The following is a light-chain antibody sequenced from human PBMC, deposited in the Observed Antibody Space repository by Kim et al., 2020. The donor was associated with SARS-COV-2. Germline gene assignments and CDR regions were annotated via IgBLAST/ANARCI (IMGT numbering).Light chain of an antibody. V-gene: IGLV6-57*04. CDR3: QSYDSSNWV. CDR1: SGSIASNY. J-gene: IGLJ3*02. Sequence: NFMLTQPHSVSESPGKTVTISCTRSSGSIASNYVQWYQQRPGSAPTTVIYEDNQRPSGVPDRFSGSIDSSSNSASLTISGLKTEDEADYYCQSYDSSNWVGGGGTQLTVL. CDR2: EDN.